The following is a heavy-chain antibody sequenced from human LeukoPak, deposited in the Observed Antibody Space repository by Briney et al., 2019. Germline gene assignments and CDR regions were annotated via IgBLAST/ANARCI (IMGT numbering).Heavy chain of an antibody. CDR3: ARDHLSFRGTTGYFDY. V-gene: IGHV3-30-3*01. Sequence: PGGSLRLSCAASGFTFSSYAMHWVRQAPGKGLEWVAVISYDGSNKYYADSVKGRFTISRDNSKNTLYLQMNSLRAEDTAVYYCARDHLSFRGTTGYFDYWGQGTLVTVSS. J-gene: IGHJ4*02. D-gene: IGHD4-17*01. CDR1: GFTFSSYA. CDR2: ISYDGSNK.